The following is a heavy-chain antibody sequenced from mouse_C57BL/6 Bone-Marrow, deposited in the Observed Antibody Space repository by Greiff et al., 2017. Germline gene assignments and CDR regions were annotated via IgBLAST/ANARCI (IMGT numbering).Heavy chain of an antibody. D-gene: IGHD1-1*01. V-gene: IGHV14-4*01. CDR3: TTRALITTVVAPDY. CDR1: GFNIKDDY. CDR2: IDPENGDT. Sequence: VQLQQSGAELVRPGASVKLSCTASGFNIKDDYMHWVKQRPEQGLEWIGWIDPENGDTEYASKCQGKATITADTSSNTADLQLSSLTSEDTAVYYCTTRALITTVVAPDYWGQGTTLTVSS. J-gene: IGHJ2*01.